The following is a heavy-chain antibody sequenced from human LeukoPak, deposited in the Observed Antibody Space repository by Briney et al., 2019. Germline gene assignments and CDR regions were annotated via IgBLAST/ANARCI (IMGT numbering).Heavy chain of an antibody. CDR1: GYTFTSYD. CDR2: MNPNSGNT. D-gene: IGHD6-19*01. V-gene: IGHV1-8*03. J-gene: IGHJ4*02. Sequence: GASVKVSCKASGYTFTSYDINWVRQATGQGLEWMGWMNPNSGNTGYAQKFQGRVTITRNTSTSTAYMELSSLRSEDTAVYYCARSTVAGRFDYWGQGTLVTVSS. CDR3: ARSTVAGRFDY.